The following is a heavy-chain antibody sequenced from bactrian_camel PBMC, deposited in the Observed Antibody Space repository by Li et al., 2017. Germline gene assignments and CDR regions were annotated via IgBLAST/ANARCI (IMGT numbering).Heavy chain of an antibody. CDR2: IDCELVK. J-gene: IGHJ6*01. CDR1: GYSSIVNC. Sequence: HVQLVESGGGSVQAGGSLRLSCAASGYSSIVNCMGWFRQRPGMAREGVAGIDCELVKMYADFVKGRFTLTQDNAEKSMTLQMNNLKPEDTAMYYCAADNGMYGGRCLHFGYWGQGTQVTVS. CDR3: AADNGMYGGRCLHFGY. V-gene: IGHV3S53*01. D-gene: IGHD6*01.